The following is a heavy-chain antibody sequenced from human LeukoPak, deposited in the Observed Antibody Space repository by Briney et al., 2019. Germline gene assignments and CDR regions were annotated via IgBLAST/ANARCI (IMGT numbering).Heavy chain of an antibody. V-gene: IGHV4-39*07. CDR1: DGSISPNSYY. CDR2: IYYSGTT. J-gene: IGHJ6*03. CDR3: ARSVEGYCSGASCYYYYYYMDV. D-gene: IGHD2-15*01. Sequence: SETLSLTCSVSDGSISPNSYYWGWIRRPPGKGLEWIGSIYYSGTTYYNPSLKSRVTISVDTSKNQFSLRLSSVTAADTAVYYCARSVEGYCSGASCYYYYYYMDVWGKGTTVTVSS.